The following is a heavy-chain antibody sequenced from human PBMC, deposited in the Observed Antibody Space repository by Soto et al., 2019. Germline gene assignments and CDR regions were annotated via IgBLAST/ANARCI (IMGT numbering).Heavy chain of an antibody. V-gene: IGHV3-48*02. CDR3: AREPSGGDDYGDPRES. CDR1: GFIFSDYS. D-gene: IGHD4-17*01. Sequence: LRLSCEASGFIFSDYSMNWVRQAPGKGLEWVSYISSGSITIYYADSVRGRFTISRDNAKNSLYLQMNSLRDEDTAVYYCAREPSGGDDYGDPRESWGQGTLVTVSS. J-gene: IGHJ5*02. CDR2: ISSGSITI.